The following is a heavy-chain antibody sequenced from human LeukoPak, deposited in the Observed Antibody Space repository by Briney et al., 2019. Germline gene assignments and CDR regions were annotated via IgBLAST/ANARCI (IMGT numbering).Heavy chain of an antibody. D-gene: IGHD3-10*01. CDR3: ARQRYYYGSGSYRPLDY. V-gene: IGHV4-39*01. J-gene: IGHJ4*02. CDR1: GGSISSSSYY. Sequence: SETLSLTCTVSGGSISSSSYYWAWIRQPPGKGLEWIGSISYSGTTYYNPSLKSRVTISVDTSKNQFSLKLNSVTAADTAVYYCARQRYYYGSGSYRPLDYWGQGTLATVSS. CDR2: ISYSGTT.